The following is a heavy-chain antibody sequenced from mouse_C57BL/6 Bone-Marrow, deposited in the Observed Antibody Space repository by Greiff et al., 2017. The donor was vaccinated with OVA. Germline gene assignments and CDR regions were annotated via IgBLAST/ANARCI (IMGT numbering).Heavy chain of an antibody. Sequence: DVKLVESGAGLVKPGGSLKLSCAASGFTFSSYAMSWVRQTPEKRLEWVAYISSGGDYIYYADTVKGRFTISRDNARNTLYLQMSSLKSEDTAMYYCTRDRYYGSSPFAYWGQGTLVTVSA. CDR2: ISSGGDYI. CDR1: GFTFSSYA. J-gene: IGHJ3*01. V-gene: IGHV5-9-1*02. CDR3: TRDRYYGSSPFAY. D-gene: IGHD1-1*01.